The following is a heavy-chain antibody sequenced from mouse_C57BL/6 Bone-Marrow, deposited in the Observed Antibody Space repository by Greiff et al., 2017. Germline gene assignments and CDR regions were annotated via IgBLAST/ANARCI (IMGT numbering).Heavy chain of an antibody. CDR3: ARHPLYYGYDLFAY. Sequence: EVKLMESGGGLVQPGGSLKLSCAASGFTFSDYYMYWVRQTPEKRLEWVAYISNGGGSTYYPDTVKGRFTISRDNAKNTLYLQMSRLKSEDPAMYYCARHPLYYGYDLFAYWGQGTLVTVSA. CDR2: ISNGGGST. V-gene: IGHV5-12*01. CDR1: GFTFSDYY. D-gene: IGHD2-2*01. J-gene: IGHJ3*01.